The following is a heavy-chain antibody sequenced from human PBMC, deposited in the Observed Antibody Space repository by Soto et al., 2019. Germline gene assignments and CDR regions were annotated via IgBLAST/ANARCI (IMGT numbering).Heavy chain of an antibody. CDR2: IYSGGST. CDR3: ARYFGTGPKHYYHYYYMDV. J-gene: IGHJ6*03. D-gene: IGHD1-1*01. Sequence: GGSLRLSCAASGFTVSSNYMSWVRQAPGKGLEWVSVIYSGGSTYYADSVKGRFTISRHNSKNTLYLQMNSLRAEDTAVYYCARYFGTGPKHYYHYYYMDVWGKGTTVTVSS. V-gene: IGHV3-53*04. CDR1: GFTVSSNY.